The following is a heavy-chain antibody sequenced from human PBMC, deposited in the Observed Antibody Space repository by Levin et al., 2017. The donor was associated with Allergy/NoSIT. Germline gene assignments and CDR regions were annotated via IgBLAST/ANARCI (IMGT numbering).Heavy chain of an antibody. CDR1: GGSLRGYY. D-gene: IGHD1/OR15-1a*01. V-gene: IGHV4-34*01. CDR3: ARNGSTTAAFDH. CDR2: INHYANT. J-gene: IGHJ4*02. Sequence: SETLSLTCAVYGGSLRGYYWSWIRQTPEKGLEWIGEINHYANTNYNPSFRSRVTISLDTSNNQFSLKMISVTAADTAVYYCARNGSTTAAFDHWGQGALVTVSS.